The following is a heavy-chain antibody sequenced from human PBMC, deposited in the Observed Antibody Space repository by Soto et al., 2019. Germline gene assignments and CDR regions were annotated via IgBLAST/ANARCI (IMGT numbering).Heavy chain of an antibody. V-gene: IGHV4-30-2*01. CDR1: GGSISSGGYS. CDR2: IYHSGST. D-gene: IGHD6-19*01. Sequence: QLQLQESGSGLVKPSQTLSLTCAVSGGSISSGGYSWSWIRQPPGKGLEWIGYIYHSGSTYYNPSLKSRVTISVDRSKNQFSLKRSSVTAADTAVYYCARAGGLGAVAVDYWGQATLVTVSS. CDR3: ARAGGLGAVAVDY. J-gene: IGHJ4*02.